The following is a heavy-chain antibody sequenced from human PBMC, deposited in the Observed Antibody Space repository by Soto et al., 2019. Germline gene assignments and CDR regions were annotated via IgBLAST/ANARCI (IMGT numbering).Heavy chain of an antibody. CDR1: GFTFSSYA. CDR2: ISGSGGST. D-gene: IGHD3-10*01. CDR3: AKVPGEWLIFYYYYYYGMDV. V-gene: IGHV3-23*01. J-gene: IGHJ6*02. Sequence: GGSLRLSCAASGFTFSSYAMSWVRQAPGKGLEWVSAISGSGGSTYYADSVKGRFTISRDNSKNTLYLQMNSLRAEDTAVYYCAKVPGEWLIFYYYYYYGMDVWGQGTTVTVSS.